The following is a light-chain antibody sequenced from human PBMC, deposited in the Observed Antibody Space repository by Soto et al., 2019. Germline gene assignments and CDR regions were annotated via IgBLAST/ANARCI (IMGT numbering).Light chain of an antibody. J-gene: IGLJ1*01. Sequence: QSALTQPASVSGSPGQSITISCTGTSSDVGGYDFVSWYQHHPGRAPKVMIYDVTDRPSGVSNRFSGSKSGNTASLTISGLQAEDEADYYCSSYSSSSTPYVLGTGTKVTVL. CDR3: SSYSSSSTPYV. CDR2: DVT. V-gene: IGLV2-14*03. CDR1: SSDVGGYDF.